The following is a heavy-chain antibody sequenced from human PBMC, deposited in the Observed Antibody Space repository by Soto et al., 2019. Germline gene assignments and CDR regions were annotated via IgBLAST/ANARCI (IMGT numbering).Heavy chain of an antibody. Sequence: GASVKVSCKASGGTFSSYAISWVRQAPGQGLEWMGGIIPIFGTANYAQKFQGRVTITADESTSTAYMELSSLRSEDTAVYYCAPTSSGYSYGYWAYDAFDIWGQGTMVTVSS. V-gene: IGHV1-69*13. CDR3: APTSSGYSYGYWAYDAFDI. D-gene: IGHD5-18*01. CDR2: IIPIFGTA. J-gene: IGHJ3*02. CDR1: GGTFSSYA.